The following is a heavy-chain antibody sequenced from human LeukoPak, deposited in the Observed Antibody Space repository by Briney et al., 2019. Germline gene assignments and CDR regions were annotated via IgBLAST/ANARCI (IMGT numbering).Heavy chain of an antibody. CDR2: ISSTSNYI. J-gene: IGHJ3*02. V-gene: IGHV3-21*01. D-gene: IGHD3-22*01. CDR3: ARLALANYYSDSSAYTDAFAI. CDR1: GFTFGSYN. Sequence: GGSLRLSCAASGFTFGSYNMNWARQAPGKGLEWVSSISSTSNYIYYADSVKGRFTISRDNAKNSLFLQMNRVRAKEPAVSYCARLALANYYSDSSAYTDAFAIWGEGPMVTV.